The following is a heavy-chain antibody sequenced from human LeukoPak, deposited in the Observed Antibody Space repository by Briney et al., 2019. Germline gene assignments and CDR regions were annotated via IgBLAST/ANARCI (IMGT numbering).Heavy chain of an antibody. J-gene: IGHJ4*02. CDR2: IYYSGST. D-gene: IGHD1-14*01. Sequence: SETLSLTCTVSGGSISSYSWSWIRQPPGKGLEWIGHIYYSGSTNYNPSLNSRVTISVDTSRNQFSLKLSSVTAADTAVYFCARLRINGNRDYWGQGTLVTVSS. V-gene: IGHV4-59*08. CDR3: ARLRINGNRDY. CDR1: GGSISSYS.